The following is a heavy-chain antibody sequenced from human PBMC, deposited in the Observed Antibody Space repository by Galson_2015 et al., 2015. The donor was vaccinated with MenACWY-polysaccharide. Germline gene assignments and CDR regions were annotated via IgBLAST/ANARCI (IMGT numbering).Heavy chain of an antibody. CDR3: ARDQRYCSGGSCYGFDY. CDR1: GYTFTSYD. V-gene: IGHV1-8*01. D-gene: IGHD2-15*01. Sequence: SVKVPCKASGYTFTSYDINWVRQATGQGLEWMGWMNPNSGNTGYAQKFQGRVTMTRNTSISTAYMELSSLRSEDTAVYYCARDQRYCSGGSCYGFDYWGQGTLVTVSS. J-gene: IGHJ4*02. CDR2: MNPNSGNT.